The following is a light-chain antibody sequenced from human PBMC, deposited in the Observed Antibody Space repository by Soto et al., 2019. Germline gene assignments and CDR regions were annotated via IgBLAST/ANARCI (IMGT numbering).Light chain of an antibody. J-gene: IGLJ1*01. Sequence: QSVLTQPPSASGSPGQSVTISCTGTSSDVGGYNYVSWYQQHPGKAPKLMIYEVSKRPSGVPDRFSGSKSGNTASLTVSGLQAEDEADYYFSSYAGSNSLYVFGTGTKVTVL. CDR2: EVS. CDR1: SSDVGGYNY. CDR3: SSYAGSNSLYV. V-gene: IGLV2-8*01.